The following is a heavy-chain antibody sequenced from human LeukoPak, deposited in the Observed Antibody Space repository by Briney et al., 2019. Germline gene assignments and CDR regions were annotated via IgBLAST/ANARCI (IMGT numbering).Heavy chain of an antibody. CDR3: ARGVWGDGLYWFDP. CDR2: MNPNSGNT. D-gene: IGHD3-16*01. J-gene: IGHJ5*02. V-gene: IGHV1-8*01. CDR1: GYTFTSYG. Sequence: ASVKVSCKASGYTFTSYGINWVRQATGRGLEWMGWMNPNSGNTGYAQKFQGRVTMTRNTSISTAYMELSSLRSEDTAVYYCARGVWGDGLYWFDPWGQGTLVTVSS.